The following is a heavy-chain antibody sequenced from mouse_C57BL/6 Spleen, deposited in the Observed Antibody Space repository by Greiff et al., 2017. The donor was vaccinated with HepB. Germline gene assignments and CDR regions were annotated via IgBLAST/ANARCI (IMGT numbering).Heavy chain of an antibody. CDR1: GYTFTNYW. CDR3: ARLDYGSSPFDY. D-gene: IGHD1-1*01. V-gene: IGHV1-63*01. Sequence: QVQLKQSGAELVRPGTSVKMSCKASGYTFTNYWIGWAKQRPGHGLEWIGDIYPGGGYTNYNEKFKGKATLTADKSSSTAYMQFSSLTSEDSAIYYCARLDYGSSPFDYWGQGTTLTVSS. CDR2: IYPGGGYT. J-gene: IGHJ2*01.